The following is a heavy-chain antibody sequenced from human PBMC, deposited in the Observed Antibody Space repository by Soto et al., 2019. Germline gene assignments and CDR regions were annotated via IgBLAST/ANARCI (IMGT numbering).Heavy chain of an antibody. D-gene: IGHD2-21*01. J-gene: IGHJ3*02. Sequence: ASVKVSCKASGYTFTGYYMHWVQQAPGQGLEWMGWINPNSGGTNYAQKFQGWVTMTRDTSISTAYMELSRLRSDDTAVYYCARAVVEEHSSPDDAFDIWGQGTMVTVSS. V-gene: IGHV1-2*04. CDR3: ARAVVEEHSSPDDAFDI. CDR2: INPNSGGT. CDR1: GYTFTGYY.